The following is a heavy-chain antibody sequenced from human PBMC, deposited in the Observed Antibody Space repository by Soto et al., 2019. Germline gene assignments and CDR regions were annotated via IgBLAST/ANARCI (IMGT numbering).Heavy chain of an antibody. V-gene: IGHV6-1*01. D-gene: IGHD1-7*01. CDR3: AGTTSLQWYYVDV. J-gene: IGHJ6*03. CDR2: TYYRSRWYN. Sequence: PSQTLSLTCAISGDSVSSNSAAWNWIRQSPSRGLEWLGRTYYRSRWYNDYAVSVKSRITVNPDTSKNQFSLHLNSVTPEDTAVNYCAGTTSLQWYYVDVWDKGTTVTVSS. CDR1: GDSVSSNSAA.